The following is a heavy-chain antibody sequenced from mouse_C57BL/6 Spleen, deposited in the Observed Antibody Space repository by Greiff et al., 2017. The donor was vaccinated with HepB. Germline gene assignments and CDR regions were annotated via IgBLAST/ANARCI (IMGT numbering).Heavy chain of an antibody. CDR1: GYAFSSYW. CDR3: ARYSNYPYYFDY. D-gene: IGHD2-5*01. CDR2: IYPGDGDT. J-gene: IGHJ2*01. V-gene: IGHV1-80*01. Sequence: VQLVESGAELVKPGASVKISCKASGYAFSSYWMNWVKQRPGKGLEWIGQIYPGDGDTNYNGKFKGKATLTADKSSSTAYMQLSSLTSEDSAVYFCARYSNYPYYFDYWGQGTTLTVSS.